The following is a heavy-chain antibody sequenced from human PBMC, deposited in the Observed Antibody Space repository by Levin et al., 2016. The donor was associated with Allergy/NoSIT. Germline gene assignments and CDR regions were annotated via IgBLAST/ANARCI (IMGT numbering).Heavy chain of an antibody. V-gene: IGHV3-30-3*01. CDR3: ARVLRRVPAAIPRQIGGGFDP. CDR1: GFTFSSYA. CDR2: ISYDGSNK. Sequence: GGSLRLSCAASGFTFSSYAMHWVRQAPGKGLEWVAVISYDGSNKYYADSVKGRFTISRDNSKNTLYLQMNSLRAEDTAVYYCARVLRRVPAAIPRQIGGGFDPWGQGTLVTVSS. J-gene: IGHJ5*02. D-gene: IGHD2-2*02.